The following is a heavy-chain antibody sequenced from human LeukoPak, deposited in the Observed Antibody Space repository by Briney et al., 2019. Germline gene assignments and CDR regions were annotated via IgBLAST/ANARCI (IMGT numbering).Heavy chain of an antibody. CDR3: VTYYFDSSGPKKNY. D-gene: IGHD3-22*01. V-gene: IGHV4-31*03. CDR1: GGSISSGGYY. CDR2: IYYSGST. J-gene: IGHJ4*02. Sequence: SETLSLTCTVSGGSISSGGYYWSWIRQHPGKGLEWIGYIYYSGSTYYNPSLKSRVTISVDTSKKQFSLKPSSVTAADTAVYYCVTYYFDSSGPKKNYWGQGTLVTVSS.